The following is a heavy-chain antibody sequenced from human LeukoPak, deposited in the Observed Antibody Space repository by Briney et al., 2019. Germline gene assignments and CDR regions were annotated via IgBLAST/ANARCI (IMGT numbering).Heavy chain of an antibody. CDR1: GFTFSSYW. D-gene: IGHD3-10*01. CDR3: ASGGTMVRGVIFY. J-gene: IGHJ4*02. V-gene: IGHV3-74*01. CDR2: INSDGSST. Sequence: QPGGSLRLSCAASGFTFSSYWMHWVRQAPGEGLVWVSRINSDGSSTSYADSVKGRFTISRDNAKNTLYLQMNSLRAEDTAVYYCASGGTMVRGVIFYWGQGTLVTVSS.